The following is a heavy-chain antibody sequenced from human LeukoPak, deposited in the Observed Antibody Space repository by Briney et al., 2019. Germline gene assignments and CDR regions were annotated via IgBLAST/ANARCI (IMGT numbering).Heavy chain of an antibody. V-gene: IGHV3-30*02. CDR3: AKDWSYSGWSYYFDY. Sequence: PGGSLRLSCAASGVTFSGYGMHWVRQAPGKGLEWVAFIRYDGSSEYYADSEKGRFTISRDNSKHTLYLQINSLRAEDTAVYYCAKDWSYSGWSYYFDYWGQGTLVTVSS. CDR2: IRYDGSSE. D-gene: IGHD6-19*01. J-gene: IGHJ4*02. CDR1: GVTFSGYG.